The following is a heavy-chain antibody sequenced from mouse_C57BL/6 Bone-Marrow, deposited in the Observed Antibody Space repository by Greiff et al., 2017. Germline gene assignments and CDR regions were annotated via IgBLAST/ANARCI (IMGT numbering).Heavy chain of an antibody. V-gene: IGHV6-3*01. J-gene: IGHJ3*01. CDR1: GFTFSNYW. D-gene: IGHD1-1*01. Sequence: EVKVEESGGGLVQPGGSMKLSCVASGFTFSNYWMNWVRQSPEKGLEWVAQIRLKSDNYATHYAESVKGRFTISRDDSKSSVYLQMNNLRAEDTGIYYCTGDGRSSFAYWGQGTLVTVSA. CDR3: TGDGRSSFAY. CDR2: IRLKSDNYAT.